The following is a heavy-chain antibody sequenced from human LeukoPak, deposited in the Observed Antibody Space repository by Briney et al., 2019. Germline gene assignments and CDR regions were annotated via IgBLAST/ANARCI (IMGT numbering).Heavy chain of an antibody. CDR1: GYSFTTYA. CDR3: ARENCNSTSCYTRYYYGIDV. V-gene: IGHV1-3*01. J-gene: IGHJ6*02. CDR2: INAGNGNT. Sequence: ASVKVSCKASGYSFTTYAMHWVRQAPGQRLEWMGWINAGNGNTKYSQKFQARVTITRDTSASTAYMELSSLRSEDTAVYYCARENCNSTSCYTRYYYGIDVWGQGTTVTVSS. D-gene: IGHD2-2*02.